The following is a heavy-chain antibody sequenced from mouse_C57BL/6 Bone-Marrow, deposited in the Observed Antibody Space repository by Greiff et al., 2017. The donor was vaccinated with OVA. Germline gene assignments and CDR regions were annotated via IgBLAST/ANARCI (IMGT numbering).Heavy chain of an antibody. CDR2: IFPGSGST. CDR3: ASYYYGSPWFAY. Sequence: VKLMESGPELVRPGASVKISCKAPGYTFTSHWMQWVRQRPGQGLEWIGEIFPGSGSTYYNEKFKGKATLTVDTSSSTAYMQLSSLTSEDAAVYFCASYYYGSPWFAYWGQGTLVTVSA. D-gene: IGHD1-1*01. J-gene: IGHJ3*01. V-gene: IGHV1-56*01. CDR1: GYTFTSHW.